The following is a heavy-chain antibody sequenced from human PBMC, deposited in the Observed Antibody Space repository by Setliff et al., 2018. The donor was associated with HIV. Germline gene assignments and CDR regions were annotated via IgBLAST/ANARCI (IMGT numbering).Heavy chain of an antibody. CDR2: IFYSGTT. CDR3: ARFNALLGSSTYYDY. Sequence: PSETLSLTCTVSEGYITGHYWTWIRQPPGRGLEWIGYIFYSGTTKFNPSLKSRAAISVDSSNNQFSLKMTSVTAADTAVYFCARFNALLGSSTYYDYWGPGLLVTVSS. V-gene: IGHV4-59*11. CDR1: EGYITGHY. J-gene: IGHJ4*02. D-gene: IGHD3-22*01.